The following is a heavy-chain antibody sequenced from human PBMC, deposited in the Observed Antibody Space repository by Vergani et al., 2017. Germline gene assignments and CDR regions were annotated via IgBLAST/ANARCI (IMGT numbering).Heavy chain of an antibody. V-gene: IGHV3-30*02. CDR2: IRYDGSNK. CDR3: AKSPYDILTGYLDFDY. Sequence: QVQLVESGGGVVQPGGSLRLSCAASGFTFSSYGMHWVRQAPGKGLEWVAFIRYDGSNKYHADSVKGRFTISRDNSKNTLYLQMNSLRAEDTAVYYCAKSPYDILTGYLDFDYWGQGTLGTVSS. D-gene: IGHD3-9*01. CDR1: GFTFSSYG. J-gene: IGHJ4*02.